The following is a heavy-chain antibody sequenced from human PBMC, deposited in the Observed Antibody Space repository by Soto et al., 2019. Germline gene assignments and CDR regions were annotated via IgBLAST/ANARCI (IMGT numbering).Heavy chain of an antibody. CDR1: GFTFSSYA. J-gene: IGHJ4*02. D-gene: IGHD3-10*01. CDR2: ISGSGGTT. Sequence: EVQLLESGGGLVQPGGSLRLSCVASGFTFSSYAMTWVRQAPGKGLEWVSVISGSGGTTYYADSVKGRFTISRDKSKNTLYVQMNGLRAEDTAVYYCGNPVTMVRGDYLDYWGQGILVTVSS. V-gene: IGHV3-23*01. CDR3: GNPVTMVRGDYLDY.